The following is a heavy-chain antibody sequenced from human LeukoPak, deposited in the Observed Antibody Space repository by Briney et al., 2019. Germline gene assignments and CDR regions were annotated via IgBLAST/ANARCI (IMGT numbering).Heavy chain of an antibody. D-gene: IGHD4-17*01. J-gene: IGHJ3*02. CDR2: IYPGDSDT. V-gene: IGHV5-51*01. Sequence: GESLKISCKGSGYSFTSYWVGWVRQMPGKGLEWMGIIYPGDSDTRYSPSFQGRVTISADKSISTAYLQWSSLKASDTAMYYCARRPTENAFDIWGQGTMVTVSS. CDR3: ARRPTENAFDI. CDR1: GYSFTSYW.